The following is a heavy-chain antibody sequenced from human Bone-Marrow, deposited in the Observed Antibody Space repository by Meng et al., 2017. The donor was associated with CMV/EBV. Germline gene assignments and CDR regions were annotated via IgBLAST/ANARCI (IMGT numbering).Heavy chain of an antibody. V-gene: IGHV3-74*01. D-gene: IGHD2-15*01. J-gene: IGHJ5*01. CDR2: IKTNGTTT. CDR1: FRGHC. Sequence: FRGHCMHWVRQAPGKGPVWVSRIKTNGTTTTYADSVKGRFTISRDNARNTLYLQMNSLRAEDTAVYYCARGAEEYCSVDSCDRWFDSWGQGTLVTVSS. CDR3: ARGAEEYCSVDSCDRWFDS.